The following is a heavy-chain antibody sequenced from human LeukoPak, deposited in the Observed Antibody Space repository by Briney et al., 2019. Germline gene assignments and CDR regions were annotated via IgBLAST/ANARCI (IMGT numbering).Heavy chain of an antibody. Sequence: GESLKISCKGSGYSFTTYWIGWVRQMPGKGLEWMGIIYPGDSDTRYSPSFQGQVTISADKSITTAYLQWSSLKASDTAMYYCARRGYSYGHNTNWFDPWGQGTLVTVSS. V-gene: IGHV5-51*01. J-gene: IGHJ5*02. CDR2: IYPGDSDT. D-gene: IGHD5-18*01. CDR3: ARRGYSYGHNTNWFDP. CDR1: GYSFTTYW.